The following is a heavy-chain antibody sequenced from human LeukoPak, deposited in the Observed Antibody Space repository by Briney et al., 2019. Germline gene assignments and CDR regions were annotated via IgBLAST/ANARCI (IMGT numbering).Heavy chain of an antibody. J-gene: IGHJ4*02. D-gene: IGHD6-19*01. CDR3: ARGRSSGWYEYYFDF. Sequence: GGSLRLSCAASGFTFSTYNMNWVRQAPGKGLEWVSHISSSSSSIYYADSVKGRFTISRDNANNSLYLQMNSLRAEDTAVYYCARGRSSGWYEYYFDFWGQGTLVTVSS. V-gene: IGHV3-48*04. CDR2: ISSSSSSI. CDR1: GFTFSTYN.